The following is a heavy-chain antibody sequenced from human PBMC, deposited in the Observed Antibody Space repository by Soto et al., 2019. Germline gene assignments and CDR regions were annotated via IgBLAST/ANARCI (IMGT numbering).Heavy chain of an antibody. D-gene: IGHD3-3*01. CDR2: ISYDGSNK. CDR3: SKGVTYYVFWSGLAQPRLSNWFDP. CDR1: GFTFSSYG. V-gene: IGHV3-30*18. Sequence: GGSLRLSCAASGFTFSSYGMHWVRQAPGKGLEWVAVISYDGSNKYYADSVKGRFTISRDNSKNTLYLQMNSLRAEDTAVYYCSKGVTYYVFWSGLAQPRLSNWFDPWGQVTLVTV. J-gene: IGHJ5*02.